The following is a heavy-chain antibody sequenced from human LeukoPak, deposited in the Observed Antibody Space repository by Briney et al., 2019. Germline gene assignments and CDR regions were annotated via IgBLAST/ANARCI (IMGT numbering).Heavy chain of an antibody. D-gene: IGHD3-22*01. CDR2: ISSSGSTI. CDR1: GFTFRTYG. CDR3: ARETRRYDSSGYYYVVIDY. Sequence: QPGGSLRLSCGASGFTFRTYGVHWVRQAPGKGLEWVSYISSSGSTIYYADSVKGRFTISRDNAKNSLYLQMNSLRAEDTAVYYCARETRRYDSSGYYYVVIDYWGQGTLVTVSS. J-gene: IGHJ4*02. V-gene: IGHV3-48*04.